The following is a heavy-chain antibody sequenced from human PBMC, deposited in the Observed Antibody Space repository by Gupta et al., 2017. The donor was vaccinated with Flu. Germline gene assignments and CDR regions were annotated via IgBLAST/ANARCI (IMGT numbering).Heavy chain of an antibody. CDR2: INPNTGAT. CDR3: ARDHCGDSRCFSDY. Sequence: QVRLVQSGAEVKKPGASVKVSCKASGYTFTDFYIYWVRQAPGQGLEWMGWINPNTGATNYAPKFHGRVTLTRDTSISTAYMELSGLRYDDTAVYYCARDHCGDSRCFSDYWGQGTLVTVSS. D-gene: IGHD2-15*01. CDR1: GYTFTDFY. V-gene: IGHV1-2*02. J-gene: IGHJ4*02.